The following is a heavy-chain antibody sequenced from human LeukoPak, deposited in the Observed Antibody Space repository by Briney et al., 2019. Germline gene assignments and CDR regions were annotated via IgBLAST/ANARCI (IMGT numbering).Heavy chain of an antibody. CDR2: INHSGST. J-gene: IGHJ6*03. V-gene: IGHV4-34*01. D-gene: IGHD2/OR15-2a*01. CDR1: GGSFSGYY. CDR3: ARAIIAPKAPRGTYYMDV. Sequence: SETLSLTCAVYGGSFSGYYWSWIRQPPGKGLEWIGEINHSGSTNYNPSLKSRVTISVDTSKNQFSLKLSSVTAADTAVYYCARAIIAPKAPRGTYYMDVWGKGTTVTVSS.